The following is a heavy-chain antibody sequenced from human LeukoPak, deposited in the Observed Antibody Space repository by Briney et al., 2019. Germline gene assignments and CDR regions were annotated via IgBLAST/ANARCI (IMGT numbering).Heavy chain of an antibody. D-gene: IGHD6-6*01. V-gene: IGHV3-66*02. CDR3: AKDRFLYSSSSGTDY. Sequence: GGFLRLSCAASGFTVSSNYMSWVRQAPGKGLEWVSVIYSGGSTYYADSVKGRFTISRDNSKNTLYLQMNSLRAEDTAVYYCAKDRFLYSSSSGTDYWGQGTLVTVSS. J-gene: IGHJ4*02. CDR1: GFTVSSNY. CDR2: IYSGGST.